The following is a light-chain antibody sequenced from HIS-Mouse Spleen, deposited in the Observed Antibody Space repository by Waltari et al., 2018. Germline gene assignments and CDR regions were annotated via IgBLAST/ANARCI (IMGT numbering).Light chain of an antibody. CDR2: DDS. CDR1: NLGSKS. J-gene: IGLJ3*02. Sequence: SYVLTQPPSVSVAPGKTARITCGGNNLGSKSVHWYQQKPGQAPGLVVYDDSDRPSGIPERFSGSNSGNTATLTISRVEAGDEADYYCQVWDSSSDHVWVFGGGTKLTVL. CDR3: QVWDSSSDHVWV. V-gene: IGLV3-21*03.